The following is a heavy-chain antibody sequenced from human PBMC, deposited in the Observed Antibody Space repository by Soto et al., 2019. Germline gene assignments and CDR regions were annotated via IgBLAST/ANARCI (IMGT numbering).Heavy chain of an antibody. Sequence: QVQLVQSGAEVKKPGASVKVSCKASGYTFTSYGISWVRQAPGQGLEWMGWISAYNGNTNYAQKLQGRVTMTTDTAXSXXYMELRSLRSDDTAVYYCAREVVVVVAATHNWFDPWGQGTLVTVSS. CDR3: AREVVVVVAATHNWFDP. V-gene: IGHV1-18*01. CDR2: ISAYNGNT. CDR1: GYTFTSYG. J-gene: IGHJ5*02. D-gene: IGHD2-15*01.